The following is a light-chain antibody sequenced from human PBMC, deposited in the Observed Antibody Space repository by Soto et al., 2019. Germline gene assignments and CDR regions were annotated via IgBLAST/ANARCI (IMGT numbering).Light chain of an antibody. J-gene: IGKJ3*01. CDR3: QQYGSSVT. CDR2: RVS. Sequence: EIVLTQSPGTLSLSPGERATLSCRASQSVSNNYFAWYQQRPGQAPRLLIYRVSSRATGIPDRFSGSGSGTDFTLTISRLEPEDFAMYYCQQYGSSVTFGPGTKVEIK. CDR1: QSVSNNY. V-gene: IGKV3-20*01.